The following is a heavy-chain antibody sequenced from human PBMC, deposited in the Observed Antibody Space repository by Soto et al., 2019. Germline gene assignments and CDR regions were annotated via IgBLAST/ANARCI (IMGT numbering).Heavy chain of an antibody. CDR1: GFTFSSYG. CDR3: AKDQGYYYYYGMDV. J-gene: IGHJ6*02. CDR2: ISYDVSNK. V-gene: IGHV3-30*18. Sequence: PWGSLRLSCAASGFTFSSYGMHCVRQAPCKGLEWVAVISYDVSNKYYADSVKGRFTISRDNSKNTLYLQMNSLRAEDTAVYYCAKDQGYYYYYGMDVWGQGTTVTVSS.